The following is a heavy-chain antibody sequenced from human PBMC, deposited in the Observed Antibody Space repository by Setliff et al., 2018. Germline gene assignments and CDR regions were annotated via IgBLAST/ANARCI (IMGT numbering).Heavy chain of an antibody. CDR3: ARDQFSSGWYGPPESYFDC. J-gene: IGHJ4*02. Sequence: PSETLSLTCNVSGDSMSSYYWSWIRQAPGKGLEWLGYIQKRGSTTTKYNPSLGSRISMSLDMSKNQFSLQLSSVSDGDTAVYYCARDQFSSGWYGPPESYFDCWGQGILVTVS. CDR1: GDSMSSYY. D-gene: IGHD6-19*01. V-gene: IGHV4-59*01. CDR2: IQKRGSTTT.